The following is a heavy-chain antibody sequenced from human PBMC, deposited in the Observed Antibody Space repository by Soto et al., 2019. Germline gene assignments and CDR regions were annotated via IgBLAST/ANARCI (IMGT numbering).Heavy chain of an antibody. CDR3: TTGIVRGILYYYYGMDV. J-gene: IGHJ6*02. Sequence: PGGSLRLSCAASGFTFSNAWMNWVRQAPGKGLEWVGRIKSKTDGGTTDYAAPVKGRFTISRDDSKNTLYLQMNSLKTEDTAVYYCTTGIVRGILYYYYGMDVWGQGTTVTVSS. CDR1: GFTFSNAW. V-gene: IGHV3-15*07. D-gene: IGHD3-10*01. CDR2: IKSKTDGGTT.